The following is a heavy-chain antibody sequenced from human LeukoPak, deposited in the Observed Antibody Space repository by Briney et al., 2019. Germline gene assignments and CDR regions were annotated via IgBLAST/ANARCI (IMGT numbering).Heavy chain of an antibody. CDR1: GGSFSGYY. D-gene: IGHD5-18*01. CDR3: ARDPRGYSYGYDY. Sequence: SETLSLTCAVYGGSFSGYYWSWIRQPPGKGLEWIGEINHGGSTNYNPSLKSRVTISVDTSKNQFSLKLSSVTAADTAVYYCARDPRGYSYGYDYWGQGTLVTVSS. J-gene: IGHJ4*02. V-gene: IGHV4-34*01. CDR2: INHGGST.